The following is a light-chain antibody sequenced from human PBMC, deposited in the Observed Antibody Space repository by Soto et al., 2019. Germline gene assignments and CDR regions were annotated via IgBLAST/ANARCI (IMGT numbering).Light chain of an antibody. CDR3: QSYDSSLSGYYV. Sequence: QLVLTQPPSVSGAPGQRVTISCTGSSSNIGAGYDVHWYQQLPGTAPKLLIYGNSNRPSGVPDRFSGSKSGTSASLAITGLQAEDEADYYCQSYDSSLSGYYVFGPGTKVTVL. J-gene: IGLJ1*01. CDR2: GNS. CDR1: SSNIGAGYD. V-gene: IGLV1-40*01.